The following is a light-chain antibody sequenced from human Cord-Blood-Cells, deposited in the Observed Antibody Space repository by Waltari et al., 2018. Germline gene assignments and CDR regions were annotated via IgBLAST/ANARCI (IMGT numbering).Light chain of an antibody. CDR2: GNS. CDR1: SSNIGAGYD. V-gene: IGLV1-40*01. J-gene: IGLJ3*02. Sequence: QSVLTQPPSVSAAPGPRVTISCTGSSSNIGAGYDVHSYQQLPGTAPKLLIYGNSNRPSGVPDRFSGSKSGTSASLAITGLQAEDEADYYCQSYDSSLSGSVFGGGTKLTVL. CDR3: QSYDSSLSGSV.